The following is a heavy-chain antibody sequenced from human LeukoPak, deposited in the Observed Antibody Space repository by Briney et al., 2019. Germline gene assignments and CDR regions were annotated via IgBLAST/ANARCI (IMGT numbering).Heavy chain of an antibody. Sequence: SQTLSLTCAISGDSVSSNSAAWNWIRQSPSRGLEWLGRTYYRSKWYNDYAVSVKSRITINPDTSKNQFSLQLNSVTPEDTAVYYCARESSIVVVPAARSYYFDYWGQGTLVTVSS. CDR1: GDSVSSNSAA. D-gene: IGHD2-2*01. CDR2: TYYRSKWYN. CDR3: ARESSIVVVPAARSYYFDY. V-gene: IGHV6-1*01. J-gene: IGHJ4*02.